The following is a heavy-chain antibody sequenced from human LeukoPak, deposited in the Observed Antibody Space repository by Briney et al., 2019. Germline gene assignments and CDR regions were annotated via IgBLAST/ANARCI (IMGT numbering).Heavy chain of an antibody. V-gene: IGHV3-7*01. Sequence: GGSLRLSCAASGFTFSRHWMGWVRQAPGKGPELVASIKQDGSQYYVDSVKGRFIISRDNAKNSLYLQMNSLRAEDTAVYSCARGPDYGDRLDFFDYSGPRTLVTVSS. J-gene: IGHJ4*02. CDR2: IKQDGSQ. CDR3: ARGPDYGDRLDFFDY. CDR1: GFTFSRHW. D-gene: IGHD4-17*01.